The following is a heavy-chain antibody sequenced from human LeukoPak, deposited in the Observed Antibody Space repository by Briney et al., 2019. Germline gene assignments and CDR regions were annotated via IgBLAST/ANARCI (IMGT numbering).Heavy chain of an antibody. CDR2: IIPIFGTA. Sequence: SVKVSCKASGGTFSSYAISWVRQAPGQGLEWMGRIIPIFGTANYAQKFQGRVTITTDESTSTAYMELSSLRSEDTAVYYCARERRLAVAGIIWFDPWGQGTLVAVSS. CDR1: GGTFSSYA. J-gene: IGHJ5*02. V-gene: IGHV1-69*05. D-gene: IGHD6-19*01. CDR3: ARERRLAVAGIIWFDP.